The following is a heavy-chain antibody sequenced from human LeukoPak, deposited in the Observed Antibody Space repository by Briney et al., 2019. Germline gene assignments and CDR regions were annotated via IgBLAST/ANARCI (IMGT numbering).Heavy chain of an antibody. CDR3: TRDRVPITVPGTWFDP. CDR1: GYTFTDHY. D-gene: IGHD6-19*01. CDR2: INPNSGGT. V-gene: IGHV1-2*06. J-gene: IGHJ5*02. Sequence: ASVKVPCKASGYTFTDHYIHWVRQAPGQGFEWMGRINPNSGGTNYPQKFLGRVTMTWDTSISTAYMELSSLRSDDTAVYYCTRDRVPITVPGTWFDPWGQGTLVTVSS.